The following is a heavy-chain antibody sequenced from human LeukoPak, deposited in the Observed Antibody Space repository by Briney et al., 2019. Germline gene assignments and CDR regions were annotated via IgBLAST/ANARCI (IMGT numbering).Heavy chain of an antibody. D-gene: IGHD3-3*01. V-gene: IGHV1-2*02. Sequence: GASVKVSCKASGYTFTGYYMHWGRQAPGQGREWMGWIYPNSGGTNYAQKFQGRVTMTRDTSISTAYMELSRLRSDDTAVYYCARDQGGDFWSGYIYYYYYYMDVWGKGTTVTVSS. CDR2: IYPNSGGT. J-gene: IGHJ6*03. CDR1: GYTFTGYY. CDR3: ARDQGGDFWSGYIYYYYYYMDV.